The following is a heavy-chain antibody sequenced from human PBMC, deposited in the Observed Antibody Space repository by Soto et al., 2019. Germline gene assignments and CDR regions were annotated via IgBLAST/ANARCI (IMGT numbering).Heavy chain of an antibody. Sequence: GGSLRLSCAASGFTVSSNYMSWVRQAPGKGLEWVSVIYSGGSTYYADSVKGRFTISRDNSKNTLYLQMNSLRAEDTAVYYCARAPGKTTLLGAFDIWGQGTMVTV. V-gene: IGHV3-53*01. J-gene: IGHJ3*02. CDR1: GFTVSSNY. CDR3: ARAPGKTTLLGAFDI. D-gene: IGHD2-8*02. CDR2: IYSGGST.